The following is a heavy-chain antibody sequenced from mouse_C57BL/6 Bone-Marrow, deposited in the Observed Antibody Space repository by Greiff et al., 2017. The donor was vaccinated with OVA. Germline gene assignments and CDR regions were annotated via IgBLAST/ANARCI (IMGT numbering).Heavy chain of an antibody. Sequence: VQLQQSGAELARPGASVKLSCKASGYTFTSYGISWVKQRPGQGLEWIGEIYPRSGNTYYNEKFKGKATLTADKSSSTAYMELRSLTSEDSAVYFCGRRDYFVGYWGQGTTLTVSS. J-gene: IGHJ2*01. D-gene: IGHD1-1*01. V-gene: IGHV1-81*01. CDR1: GYTFTSYG. CDR2: IYPRSGNT. CDR3: GRRDYFVGY.